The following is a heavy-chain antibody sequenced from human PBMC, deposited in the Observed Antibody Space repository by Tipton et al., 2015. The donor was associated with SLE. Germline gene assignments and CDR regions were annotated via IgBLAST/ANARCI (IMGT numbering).Heavy chain of an antibody. CDR2: MNPNSSYT. CDR3: AREAAAMASDY. D-gene: IGHD2-2*01. J-gene: IGHJ4*02. Sequence: QSGPEVKKPGASVKVSCKASGYTFTNYDINWVRQATGQGLEWMGWMNPNSSYTGYAQKFQGRVTMTRNTSISTAYMELSSLKSEDTAVYYWAREAAAMASDYWGQGTLVTVSS. V-gene: IGHV1-8*01. CDR1: GYTFTNYD.